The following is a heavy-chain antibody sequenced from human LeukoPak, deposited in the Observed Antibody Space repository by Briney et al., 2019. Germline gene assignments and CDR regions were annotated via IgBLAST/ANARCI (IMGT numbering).Heavy chain of an antibody. CDR1: GYSFTSYW. J-gene: IGHJ4*02. V-gene: IGHV5-51*01. CDR2: IYPGDSDT. Sequence: GASLKISCKGSGYSFTSYWIGWVRQLPGKGLEWMGIIYPGDSDTRYSPSFQGQVTISADKSISTAYLQWSSLKASDTAMYYCARIIVVVTASPDYFDYWGQGTLVTVSS. CDR3: ARIIVVVTASPDYFDY. D-gene: IGHD2-21*02.